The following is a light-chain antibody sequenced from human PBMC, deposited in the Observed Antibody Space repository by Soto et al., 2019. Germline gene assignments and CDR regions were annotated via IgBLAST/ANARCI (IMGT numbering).Light chain of an antibody. CDR3: QQGYTSAIT. Sequence: DIQMTQSPSSLSASVGDRVTITCRASQSIGKHLNWYQQNPGKAPKFLIYAASDLQSGVPSRFSGSGSGTDFTLTVNSLQPEDVATYYCQQGYTSAITFGQGTRLEIK. CDR2: AAS. CDR1: QSIGKH. J-gene: IGKJ5*01. V-gene: IGKV1-39*01.